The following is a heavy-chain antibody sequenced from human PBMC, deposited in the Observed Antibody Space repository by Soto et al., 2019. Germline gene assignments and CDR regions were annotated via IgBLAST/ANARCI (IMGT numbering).Heavy chain of an antibody. J-gene: IGHJ4*02. D-gene: IGHD2-15*01. CDR1: GYTFTSYD. Sequence: ASVKVSCKASGYTFTSYDINWVRQATGQGLEWMGWMNPNSGNTGYAQKFQGRVTMTRNTSISTAYMELSRLRSEDTAVYYCARALRYCSGGSCYWDYWGQGTLVTVSS. CDR2: MNPNSGNT. V-gene: IGHV1-8*01. CDR3: ARALRYCSGGSCYWDY.